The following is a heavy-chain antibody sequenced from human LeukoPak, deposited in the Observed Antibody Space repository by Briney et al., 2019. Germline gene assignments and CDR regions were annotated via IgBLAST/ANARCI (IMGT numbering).Heavy chain of an antibody. J-gene: IGHJ2*01. CDR3: AKDGYYDSSAYYYVRYFDL. CDR2: ISGSGGST. CDR1: GFTFSTYG. V-gene: IGHV3-23*01. D-gene: IGHD3-22*01. Sequence: PPGGSLRLSCVASGFTFSTYGMSWVRQAPGKGLEWVSAISGSGGSTYYADSVKGRFTISRDNSKNTLYLQMNSLRAEDTAVYYCAKDGYYDSSAYYYVRYFDLWGRGTLVTVSS.